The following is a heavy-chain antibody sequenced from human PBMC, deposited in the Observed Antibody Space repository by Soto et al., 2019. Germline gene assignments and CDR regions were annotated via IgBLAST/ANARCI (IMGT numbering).Heavy chain of an antibody. V-gene: IGHV3-23*01. Sequence: EVQLLESGGGLVQPGGSLRLSCAASGFTFSSYAMSWVRQAPGKGLEWVSAISGSGGSTYYADSVKGRFNISRDNSKNTLYLQMNSLRAEDTAVYYCAKVGNWNYYGMDVWGQGTTVTVSS. D-gene: IGHD1-20*01. CDR3: AKVGNWNYYGMDV. CDR2: ISGSGGST. CDR1: GFTFSSYA. J-gene: IGHJ6*02.